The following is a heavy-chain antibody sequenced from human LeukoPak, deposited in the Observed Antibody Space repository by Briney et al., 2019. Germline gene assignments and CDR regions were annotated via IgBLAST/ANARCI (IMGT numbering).Heavy chain of an antibody. CDR2: IIPIFGTA. CDR1: GGTFSSYA. V-gene: IGHV1-69*13. CDR3: ARDVVPAALGNWFDP. Sequence: ASVKVSCKASGGTFSSYAISWVRQAPGQGLEWMGGIIPIFGTANYAQKFQGRVTITADESTSTAYMEPSSLRSEDTAVYYCARDVVPAALGNWFDPWGQGTLVTVSS. D-gene: IGHD2-2*01. J-gene: IGHJ5*02.